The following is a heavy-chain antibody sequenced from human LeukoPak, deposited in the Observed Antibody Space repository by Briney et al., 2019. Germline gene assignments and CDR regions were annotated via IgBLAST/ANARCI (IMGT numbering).Heavy chain of an antibody. Sequence: PSETLSLTCTVSGDSFSGGDFYWSWIRQPPGKGLEWIGYIYSSGSTHYNPSLKSRVTISVDTSKNQFSLKLSSVTDADTAVYYCARDGSAGNNWFDPWGQGTLVTVSS. CDR2: IYSSGST. CDR1: GDSFSGGDFY. CDR3: ARDGSAGNNWFDP. J-gene: IGHJ5*02. V-gene: IGHV4-30-4*01. D-gene: IGHD6-13*01.